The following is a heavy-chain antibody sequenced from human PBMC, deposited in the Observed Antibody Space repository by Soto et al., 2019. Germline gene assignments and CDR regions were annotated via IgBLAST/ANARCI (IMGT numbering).Heavy chain of an antibody. Sequence: VGSLRLSCAASGFTFNSFAMTWVGQAPGKGLEWVSLITGGGGRTYYADSVKGRFTASRDNSKNTVYLQMNSLRAEDTAIYYCAKDSRKNNWTPDFWGQGTLVTVSS. J-gene: IGHJ4*02. CDR1: GFTFNSFA. CDR2: ITGGGGRT. D-gene: IGHD2-15*01. CDR3: AKDSRKNNWTPDF. V-gene: IGHV3-23*01.